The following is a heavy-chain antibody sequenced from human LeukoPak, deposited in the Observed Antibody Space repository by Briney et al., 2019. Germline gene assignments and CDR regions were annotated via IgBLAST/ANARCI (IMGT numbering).Heavy chain of an antibody. J-gene: IGHJ4*02. D-gene: IGHD6-19*01. CDR2: IIPIFGTA. Sequence: ASVKVSCKASGGTFSSYAISWVRQAPGQGLEWMGGIIPIFGTANYAQKFQGRVTITADESTSTAYMELSSLRSEDTAVYYCASSGLRLNYFDYWGQGTLVTVSS. V-gene: IGHV1-69*13. CDR3: ASSGLRLNYFDY. CDR1: GGTFSSYA.